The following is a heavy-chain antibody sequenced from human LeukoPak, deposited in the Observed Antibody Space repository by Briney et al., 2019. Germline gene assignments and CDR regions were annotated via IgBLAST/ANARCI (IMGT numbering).Heavy chain of an antibody. D-gene: IGHD3-22*01. CDR1: GYTFTDYY. J-gene: IGHJ4*02. Sequence: ASVKVSCKASGYTFTDYYMHWVRQAPGQGLEWMGWINPNSGGTNYAQKFQGRVTMTRDTSISTAYMELSRLRSDDTAVYYCATIYYDGTSGPFHYWGQGTLVNVSS. CDR3: ATIYYDGTSGPFHY. V-gene: IGHV1-2*02. CDR2: INPNSGGT.